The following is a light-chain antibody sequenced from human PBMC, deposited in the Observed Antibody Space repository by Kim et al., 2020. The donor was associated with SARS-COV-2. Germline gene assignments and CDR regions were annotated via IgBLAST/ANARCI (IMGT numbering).Light chain of an antibody. CDR2: WAS. J-gene: IGKJ1*01. Sequence: DIVMTQSPDSLAVSLGESATTNCKSSPSVLYSPNNKNYLAWYQQKPGQPPKLLIYWASTRESGVPDRFSSSGSGTDFTLTISSLQAEDGGVYYCHKDSKTPRRFGQGTKVDIK. CDR1: PSVLYSPNNKNY. CDR3: HKDSKTPRR. V-gene: IGKV4-1*01.